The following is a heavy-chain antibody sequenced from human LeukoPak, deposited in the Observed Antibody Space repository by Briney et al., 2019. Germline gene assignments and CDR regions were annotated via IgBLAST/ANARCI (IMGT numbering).Heavy chain of an antibody. D-gene: IGHD4-17*01. CDR2: IKSKTDGGTT. CDR1: GFTFSNAW. CDR3: TTDLSYGDYYYGMDV. Sequence: GGSLRLSCAASGFTFSNAWMSWVRQAPGKGLEWVGRIKSKTDGGTTDYAAPVKGRFTISRDDSKNTLYLQMNSLKTEDTAVYYCTTDLSYGDYYYGMDVWGQGTTVTVSS. J-gene: IGHJ6*02. V-gene: IGHV3-15*01.